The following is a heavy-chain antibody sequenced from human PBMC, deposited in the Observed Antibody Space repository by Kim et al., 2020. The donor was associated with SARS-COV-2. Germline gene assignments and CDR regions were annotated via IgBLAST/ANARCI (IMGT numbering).Heavy chain of an antibody. D-gene: IGHD3-9*01. CDR2: ISSNGGST. J-gene: IGHJ3*02. CDR1: GFTFSSYA. V-gene: IGHV3-64D*09. CDR3: VNGFHPNLTGYYNDAFDI. Sequence: GGSLRLSCSASGFTFSSYAMHWVRQAPGKGLEYVSAISSNGGSTYYADSVKGRFTISRDNSKNTLYLQMSSLRAEDTAVYYCVNGFHPNLTGYYNDAFDIWGQGTMVTVSS.